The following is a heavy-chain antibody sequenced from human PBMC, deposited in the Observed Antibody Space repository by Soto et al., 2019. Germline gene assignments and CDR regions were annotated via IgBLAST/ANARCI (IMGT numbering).Heavy chain of an antibody. J-gene: IGHJ6*02. CDR2: IWYDGSNK. D-gene: IGHD2-21*02. CDR3: ARDSGGGDSYGMDV. V-gene: IGHV3-33*01. Sequence: GGSLRLSCASSGFPCSSYGMRWVRQAPGKGLEWVAVIWYDGSNKYYADSVKGRFTISRDNSKNTLYLQMNSLRAEDTAVYYCARDSGGGDSYGMDVWGQGTTLTVSS. CDR1: GFPCSSYG.